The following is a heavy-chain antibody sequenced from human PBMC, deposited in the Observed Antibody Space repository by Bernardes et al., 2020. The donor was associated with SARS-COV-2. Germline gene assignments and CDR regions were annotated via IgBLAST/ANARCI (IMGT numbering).Heavy chain of an antibody. CDR2: IRGNGDTT. J-gene: IGHJ3*02. Sequence: GGSLRLSCAASGFTFSSYAMSWVRQAPGKGLEWVSAIRGNGDTTYYADSVKGRFTISRDNSENTLYLQMNSLRVEDTAVYYCAKEWATVPGNAFDIWGHGTLVTVSS. CDR3: AKEWATVPGNAFDI. D-gene: IGHD1-26*01. CDR1: GFTFSSYA. V-gene: IGHV3-23*01.